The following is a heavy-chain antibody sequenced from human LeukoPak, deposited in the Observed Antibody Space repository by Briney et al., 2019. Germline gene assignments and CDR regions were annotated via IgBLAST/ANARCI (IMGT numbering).Heavy chain of an antibody. D-gene: IGHD6-13*01. V-gene: IGHV3-23*01. CDR1: GFTFSSYG. Sequence: GGSLRLSCAASGFTFSSYGMSWVRQAPGKGLEWVSAISGSGGSTYYADSVKGRFTISRDNSKNTLYLQMYSLRAEDTAVYYCAKCPSAAAGTGCYFQYWGQGTLVTVSS. J-gene: IGHJ4*02. CDR3: AKCPSAAAGTGCYFQY. CDR2: ISGSGGST.